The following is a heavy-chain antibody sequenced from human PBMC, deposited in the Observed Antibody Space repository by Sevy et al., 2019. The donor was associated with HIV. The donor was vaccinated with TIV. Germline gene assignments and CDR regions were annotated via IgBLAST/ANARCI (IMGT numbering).Heavy chain of an antibody. V-gene: IGHV3-7*03. J-gene: IGHJ4*02. CDR1: GFTFTTYW. Sequence: GGSLRLSCAASGFTFTTYWMTWVRQAPGKGLEWVANINQDGSKINYVDSVKGRFIISRDNAKKSLYVQMNSLRAEDTALYYCARERSCGGDCYYFDYWGQGTLVTVSS. CDR2: INQDGSKI. CDR3: ARERSCGGDCYYFDY. D-gene: IGHD2-21*02.